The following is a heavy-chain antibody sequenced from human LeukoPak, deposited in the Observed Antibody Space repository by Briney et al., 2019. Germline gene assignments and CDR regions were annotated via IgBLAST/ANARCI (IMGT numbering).Heavy chain of an antibody. V-gene: IGHV1-18*01. D-gene: IGHD4-17*01. CDR2: ISPYNGNT. Sequence: ASVKVSCKASGYTFTNYGISWVRQAPGQGLEWVGWISPYNGNTNYAQKLQGRVTMTIDTSKTTAYMEMRSLRSDDTAVYYCARGGVVPPATVNWFGPWGQGTLVTVSS. CDR1: GYTFTNYG. J-gene: IGHJ5*02. CDR3: ARGGVVPPATVNWFGP.